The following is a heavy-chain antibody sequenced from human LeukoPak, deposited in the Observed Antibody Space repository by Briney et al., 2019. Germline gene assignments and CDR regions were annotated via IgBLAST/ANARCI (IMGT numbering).Heavy chain of an antibody. Sequence: ASVKVSCKASGYTFTSYYMHWVRQAPGQGLEWMGIINPSGGSTSYAQKFQGRVTMTRDMSTSTVYMELSSLRSEDTAVYYCARDFPTYDSSGHTHDAFDIWGQGTMVTVSS. V-gene: IGHV1-46*01. CDR3: ARDFPTYDSSGHTHDAFDI. CDR1: GYTFTSYY. CDR2: INPSGGST. J-gene: IGHJ3*02. D-gene: IGHD3-22*01.